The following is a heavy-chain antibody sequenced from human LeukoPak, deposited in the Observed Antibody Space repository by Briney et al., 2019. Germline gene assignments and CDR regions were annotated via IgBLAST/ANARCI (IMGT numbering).Heavy chain of an antibody. Sequence: SETLSLTCTVSGASISSDDYFWGWIRQPPGKGLEWIATIYYRGNTYYNPSLSSRVTISADSSKNQFSLRLRSVTAADAAVYFCARTRGRVSKTDFDSWGQGTLVTVSS. CDR1: GASISSDDYF. V-gene: IGHV4-39*07. D-gene: IGHD5/OR15-5a*01. CDR2: IYYRGNT. CDR3: ARTRGRVSKTDFDS. J-gene: IGHJ4*02.